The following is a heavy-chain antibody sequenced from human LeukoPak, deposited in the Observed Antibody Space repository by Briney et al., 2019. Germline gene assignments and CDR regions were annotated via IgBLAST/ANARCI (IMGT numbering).Heavy chain of an antibody. CDR2: IYYSGST. D-gene: IGHD5-12*01. CDR1: GGSNSRYY. V-gene: IGHV4-59*08. J-gene: IGHJ4*02. CDR3: ARQGYSAYEILDY. Sequence: SETLSLIYTVSGGSNSRYYLSWIRQPPGKGLEWIGYIYYSGSTNYSPSLKSRATISVDTSKNQFSLKLSSVTAADTAVYYCARQGYSAYEILDYWGQGTLVTVSS.